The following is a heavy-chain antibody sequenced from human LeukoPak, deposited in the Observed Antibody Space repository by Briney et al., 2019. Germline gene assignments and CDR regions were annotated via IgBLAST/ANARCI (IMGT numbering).Heavy chain of an antibody. CDR1: GFTVRSHY. CDR2: IFSGGST. CDR3: ARDPGGPHTVKWDAFDI. D-gene: IGHD2-2*02. J-gene: IGHJ3*02. V-gene: IGHV3-53*01. Sequence: PGGSLRLSCAASGFTVRSHYMSWVRQTPGKGLEWVSVIFSGGSTYYADSVKGRFTISRDNSKNTLYLQMNSLRAEDTAVYYCARDPGGPHTVKWDAFDIWGQGTMVTVSS.